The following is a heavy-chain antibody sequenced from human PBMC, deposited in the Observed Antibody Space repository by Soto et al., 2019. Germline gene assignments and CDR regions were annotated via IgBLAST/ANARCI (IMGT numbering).Heavy chain of an antibody. D-gene: IGHD1-20*01. V-gene: IGHV3-30*18. CDR1: GFTFSSYG. J-gene: IGHJ5*02. CDR2: ISYDGSNK. Sequence: GGSLRLSCAASGFTFSSYGMHWVRQAPGKGLEWVAVISYDGSNKYYADSVKGRFTISRDNSKNTLYLQMNSLRAEDTAVYYCAKDGHTSSYNWNDQNQRGKYENWFDPWGQGTLVTVSS. CDR3: AKDGHTSSYNWNDQNQRGKYENWFDP.